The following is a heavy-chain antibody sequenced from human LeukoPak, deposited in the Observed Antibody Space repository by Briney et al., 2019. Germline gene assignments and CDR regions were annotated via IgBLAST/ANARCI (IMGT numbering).Heavy chain of an antibody. CDR2: IYTSGST. V-gene: IGHV4-61*02. CDR1: GGSISSGSYY. CDR3: ARDYDFWSGDMDV. Sequence: PSQTLSLTCTVSGGSISSGSYYWSWIRQPAGKGLERIGRIYTSGSTNYNPSLKGRVTISVDTSKNQFSLKLSSVTAADTAVYYCARDYDFWSGDMDVWGKGTTVTVSS. J-gene: IGHJ6*03. D-gene: IGHD3-3*01.